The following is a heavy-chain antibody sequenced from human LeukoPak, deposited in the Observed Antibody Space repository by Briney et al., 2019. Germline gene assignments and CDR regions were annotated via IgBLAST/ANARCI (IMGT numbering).Heavy chain of an antibody. CDR2: VYPGDSDT. V-gene: IGHV5-51*01. CDR3: ARLLPGGQWLHRGPDY. J-gene: IGHJ4*02. Sequence: GESLQISCKASGSNFANYWIGWVRQLPGKGLESMGIVYPGDSDTRYSPSFQGQVTISADKSIPPSYLQWSSRKASDTAMYYCARLLPGGQWLHRGPDYWGQGTLVSVSS. D-gene: IGHD6-19*01. CDR1: GSNFANYW.